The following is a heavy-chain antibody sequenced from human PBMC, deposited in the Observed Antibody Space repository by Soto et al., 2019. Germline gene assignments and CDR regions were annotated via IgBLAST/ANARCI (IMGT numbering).Heavy chain of an antibody. V-gene: IGHV3-11*01. D-gene: IGHD2-2*01. CDR2: MSSGGGTI. CDR3: ARRYCSSTSCYYYFDY. Sequence: GGSLRLSCAASGFTFSDYYMSWIRQAPGKGLEWISYMSSGGGTIYYADSVKGRFTISRDNAKNSLYLQMNSLGAEDTALYHCARRYCSSTSCYYYFDYWGQGTLVTVSS. J-gene: IGHJ4*02. CDR1: GFTFSDYY.